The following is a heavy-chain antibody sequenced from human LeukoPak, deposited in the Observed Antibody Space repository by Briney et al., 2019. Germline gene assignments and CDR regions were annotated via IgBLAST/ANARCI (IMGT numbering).Heavy chain of an antibody. CDR1: GFTFSTYS. D-gene: IGHD3-16*01. V-gene: IGHV3-48*01. CDR2: ITSSSSAK. Sequence: GGSLRLSCVASGFTFSTYSMNWVRQAPGKGLEWVSYITSSSSAKYYADSVKGRFTISRDNAENSLYLQMNSLRAEDTAVYYCTRGGGLDVWGQGTTVTVSS. CDR3: TRGGGLDV. J-gene: IGHJ6*02.